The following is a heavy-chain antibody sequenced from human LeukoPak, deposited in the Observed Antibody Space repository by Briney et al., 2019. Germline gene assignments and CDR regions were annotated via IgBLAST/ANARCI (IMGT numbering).Heavy chain of an antibody. CDR1: GYSFTTYW. CDR2: IYPRDSDI. CDR3: ARMIGLGEVSPYFDY. Sequence: GESLKISCKGSGYSFTTYWIAWVRQVPGKGLGWLGIIYPRDSDIRYSPPFQGQVTISADKSISIAYLQWNSLKASDTAMYYCARMIGLGEVSPYFDYWGQGSLVTVSS. V-gene: IGHV5-51*01. J-gene: IGHJ4*02. D-gene: IGHD3-16*01.